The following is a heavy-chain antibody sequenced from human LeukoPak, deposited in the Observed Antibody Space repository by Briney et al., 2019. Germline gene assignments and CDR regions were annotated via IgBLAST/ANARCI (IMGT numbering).Heavy chain of an antibody. J-gene: IGHJ6*02. CDR1: GLTFSRYG. CDR2: ISHDGSNN. CDR3: AKDTCSGGSCYYYYGMDV. D-gene: IGHD2-15*01. Sequence: GGSLRLSCAASGLTFSRYGIHWVRQAPGKGLEWVAVISHDGSNNYYADSVKGRFTIARDNSKNTLYLQMISLRAEDTAVYYRAKDTCSGGSCYYYYGMDVWGQGTTVTVSS. V-gene: IGHV3-30*18.